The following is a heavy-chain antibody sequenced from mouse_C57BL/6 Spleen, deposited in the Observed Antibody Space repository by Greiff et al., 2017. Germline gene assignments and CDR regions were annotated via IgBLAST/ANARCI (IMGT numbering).Heavy chain of an antibody. J-gene: IGHJ4*01. D-gene: IGHD1-1*01. CDR1: GYTFTSYW. CDR3: ARGHYGSSYVNYAMDY. V-gene: IGHV1-64*01. CDR2: IHPNSGST. Sequence: QVQLQQSGAELVKPGASVKLSCKASGYTFTSYWMHWVKQRPGQGLEWIGMIHPNSGSTNYNEKFKSKATLTVDKSSSTAYMQLSSLTSEDSAVYYCARGHYGSSYVNYAMDYWGQGTSVTVSS.